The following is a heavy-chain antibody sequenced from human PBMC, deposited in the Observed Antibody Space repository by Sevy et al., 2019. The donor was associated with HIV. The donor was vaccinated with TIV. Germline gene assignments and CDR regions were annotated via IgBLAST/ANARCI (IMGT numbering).Heavy chain of an antibody. CDR3: ATHAGIAAAGRVFDY. Sequence: GGSLRLSCAASGFTFSDHYMEWVRQAPGKGLEWVGRIRNKADSYTTEYAPSVKGRFTISRDDTKNSLYLLMNRLKTADTAVYYCATHAGIAAAGRVFDYWGQGTLVTVSS. D-gene: IGHD6-13*01. CDR2: IRNKADSYTT. CDR1: GFTFSDHY. V-gene: IGHV3-72*01. J-gene: IGHJ4*02.